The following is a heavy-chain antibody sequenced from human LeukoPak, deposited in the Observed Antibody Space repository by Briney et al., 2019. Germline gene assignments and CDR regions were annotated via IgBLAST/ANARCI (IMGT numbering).Heavy chain of an antibody. Sequence: SETLSLTCTVSDGSVSSGSYYWSWIRQPPGKGLEWIGYIYYSGSTNYNPSLKSRVTISVDTSKNQFSLKLSSVTAADTAVYYCARARVGGSYRSLYYYGMDVWGKGTTVTVSS. CDR3: ARARVGGSYRSLYYYGMDV. CDR2: IYYSGST. CDR1: DGSVSSGSYY. D-gene: IGHD3-16*02. J-gene: IGHJ6*04. V-gene: IGHV4-61*01.